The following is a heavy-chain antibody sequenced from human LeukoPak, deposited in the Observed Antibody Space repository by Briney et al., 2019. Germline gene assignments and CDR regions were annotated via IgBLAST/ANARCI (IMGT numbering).Heavy chain of an antibody. D-gene: IGHD5-24*01. V-gene: IGHV3-30*03. CDR3: ARIRDDYNPLDY. CDR1: GFTFSSYG. J-gene: IGHJ4*02. Sequence: GGSLRLSCAASGFTFSSYGMHWVRQAPGKGLEWVAVISYDGSNKYYADSVKGRFTISRDNCKDSLYLQMNSLRTEDTALYYCARIRDDYNPLDYWGEGTLVTVSS. CDR2: ISYDGSNK.